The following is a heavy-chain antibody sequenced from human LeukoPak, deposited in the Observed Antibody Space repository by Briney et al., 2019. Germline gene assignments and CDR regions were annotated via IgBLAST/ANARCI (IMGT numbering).Heavy chain of an antibody. J-gene: IGHJ4*02. CDR3: ADPGVGY. CDR2: VKENGDEK. V-gene: IGHV3-7*01. D-gene: IGHD2-8*01. Sequence: GGSLRLSCVGSRFTFSSNWMSWVRQAPGKGLEWVANVKENGDEKSYVDSVKGRFTISRDNAQNPVYLQMNSLRPEDTAVYYCADPGVGYWGQGTLVTVSS. CDR1: RFTFSSNW.